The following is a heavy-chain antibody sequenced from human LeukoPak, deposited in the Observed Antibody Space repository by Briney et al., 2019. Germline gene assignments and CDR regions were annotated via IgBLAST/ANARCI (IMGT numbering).Heavy chain of an antibody. D-gene: IGHD6-6*01. J-gene: IGHJ6*03. CDR1: GDTFTSYY. V-gene: IGHV1-46*01. CDR3: ARDGIAARGAILGYYYYMDV. Sequence: ASVKVSCKASGDTFTSYYMHWVRQAPGQGLEWMGIINPSGGSTSYAQKFQGRVTMTRDMSTSTVYMELSSLRSEDTAVYYCARDGIAARGAILGYYYYMDVWGKGTTVTVSS. CDR2: INPSGGST.